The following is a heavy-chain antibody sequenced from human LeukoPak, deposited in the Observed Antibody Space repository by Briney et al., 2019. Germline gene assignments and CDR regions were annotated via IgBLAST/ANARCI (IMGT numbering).Heavy chain of an antibody. D-gene: IGHD5-12*01. Sequence: GASVKVSCKVSGYTLTELSMHWVRQAPGKGLEWMGGFDPEDDETIYAQKFQGRVTMTEDTSTDTAYMELSSLRSEDTAVYYCATSPRGYSGYEFDYWGQGTLVTVSS. V-gene: IGHV1-24*01. CDR2: FDPEDDET. CDR1: GYTLTELS. J-gene: IGHJ4*02. CDR3: ATSPRGYSGYEFDY.